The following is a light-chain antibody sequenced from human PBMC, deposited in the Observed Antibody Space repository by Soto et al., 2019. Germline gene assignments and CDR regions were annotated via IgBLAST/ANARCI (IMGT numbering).Light chain of an antibody. CDR2: GAS. V-gene: IGKV3-20*01. Sequence: EIVLTQSPGTLSLSPGERATLSCRASQSVSNSYLAWYQQKPGQAPRLLIYGASSRATGIADRFSGSGSGTDFSLTISRLEPEDSAVYCCQQYGNSPRTFGQGTRLESK. CDR3: QQYGNSPRT. CDR1: QSVSNSY. J-gene: IGKJ5*01.